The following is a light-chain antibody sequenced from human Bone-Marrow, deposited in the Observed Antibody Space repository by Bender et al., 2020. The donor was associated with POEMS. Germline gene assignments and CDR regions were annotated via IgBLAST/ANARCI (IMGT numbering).Light chain of an antibody. CDR2: EVS. V-gene: IGLV2-14*01. Sequence: QSALTQPPSASGSPGQSVTISCTGTSRDVGVYNYVSWYQHHPGAAPKLLICEVSTRPSGVSNRFSGSKSGNTASLTISGLQAEDEADYYCSSYTRTTNVVFGGGTKLTVL. J-gene: IGLJ3*02. CDR1: SRDVGVYNY. CDR3: SSYTRTTNVV.